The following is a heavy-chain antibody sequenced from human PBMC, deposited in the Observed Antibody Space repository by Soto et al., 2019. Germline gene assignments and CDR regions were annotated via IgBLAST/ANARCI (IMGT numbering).Heavy chain of an antibody. CDR1: GYTFTSYG. V-gene: IGHV1-18*01. D-gene: IGHD2-21*01. J-gene: IGHJ5*02. CDR2: ISAYNGNT. CDR3: AREYCGGDCYRPGNWFDP. Sequence: ASVKVSCKASGYTFTSYGISWVRQAPGQGLEWMGWISAYNGNTNYAQKLQGRVTMTTDTSTSTAYMELRSLRSDDTAVYYCAREYCGGDCYRPGNWFDPWGQGTLVTVSS.